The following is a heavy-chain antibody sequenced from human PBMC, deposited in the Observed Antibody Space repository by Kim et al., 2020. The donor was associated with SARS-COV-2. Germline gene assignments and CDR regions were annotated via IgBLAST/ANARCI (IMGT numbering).Heavy chain of an antibody. CDR1: GGSISSYY. V-gene: IGHV4-59*01. D-gene: IGHD2-15*01. CDR2: IYYSGST. J-gene: IGHJ4*02. CDR3: ARWDGGSSPIDY. Sequence: SETLSLTCTVSGGSISSYYWSWIRQPPGKGLEWIGYIYYSGSTNYNPSLKSRVTISVDTSKNQFSLKLSSVTAADTAVYYCARWDGGSSPIDYWGQGTLVTVSS.